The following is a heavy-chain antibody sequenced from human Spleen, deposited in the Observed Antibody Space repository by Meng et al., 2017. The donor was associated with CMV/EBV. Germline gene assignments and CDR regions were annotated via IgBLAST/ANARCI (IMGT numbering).Heavy chain of an antibody. D-gene: IGHD3-3*01. J-gene: IGHJ5*02. V-gene: IGHV3-74*01. Sequence: RQAPGKGLVWVSRINSDGSSTSYADSVKGRFTISRDNAKNTLYLQMNSLRAEDTAVYYCARDLSPGATYYDFWSGYQPRPGSANWFDPWGQGTLVTVSS. CDR3: ARDLSPGATYYDFWSGYQPRPGSANWFDP. CDR2: INSDGSST.